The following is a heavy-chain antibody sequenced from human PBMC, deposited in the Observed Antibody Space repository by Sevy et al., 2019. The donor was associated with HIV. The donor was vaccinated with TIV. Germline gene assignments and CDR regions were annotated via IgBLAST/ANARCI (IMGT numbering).Heavy chain of an antibody. CDR2: LSFGCGKI. J-gene: IGHJ4*02. CDR3: AREGCSRPHDY. CDR1: GFAFHEYS. V-gene: IGHV3-23*01. Sequence: GGSLRLSCAASGFAFHEYSMSWIRQAPGKGLEWVATLSFGCGKINYADSVKGRFTISRDNSKNSFYLLMDNLRVEDTALYYCAREGCSRPHDYWGQGTRVTVSS. D-gene: IGHD2-8*01.